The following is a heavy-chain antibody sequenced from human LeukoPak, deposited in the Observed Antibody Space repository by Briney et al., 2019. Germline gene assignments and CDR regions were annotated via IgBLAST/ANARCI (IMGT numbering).Heavy chain of an antibody. CDR1: GYTFTGYY. J-gene: IGHJ6*03. CDR3: ARGIAARPTPYYYYYYYMDV. D-gene: IGHD6-13*01. Sequence: ASVKVSCKASGYTFTGYYMHWVRQAPGQGLEWMGWINPNSGGTNYAQKFQGRVTMTRETSISTAYMELSRLRSDDTAVYYCARGIAARPTPYYYYYYYMDVWGKGTTVTVSS. CDR2: INPNSGGT. V-gene: IGHV1-2*02.